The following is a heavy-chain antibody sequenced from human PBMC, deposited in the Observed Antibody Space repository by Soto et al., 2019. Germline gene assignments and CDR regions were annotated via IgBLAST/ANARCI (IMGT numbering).Heavy chain of an antibody. CDR1: GFTLSTYA. J-gene: IGHJ3*02. CDR2: ITGSGGST. CDR3: VKHRGNTSGAFDI. D-gene: IGHD3-16*01. Sequence: EVQLLESGGGLVQPGGSLRLSCVASGFTLSTYAMSWVRQAPGKGLEWVSGITGSGGSTYYAASVQGRFTISRDNSKSTVSLHMNILRAEDTAVYYCVKHRGNTSGAFDIWGEGTMVTVSS. V-gene: IGHV3-23*01.